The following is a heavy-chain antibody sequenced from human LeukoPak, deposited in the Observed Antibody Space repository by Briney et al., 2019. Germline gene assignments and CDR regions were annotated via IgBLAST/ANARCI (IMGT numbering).Heavy chain of an antibody. CDR3: ARALQDYYYYCMDV. CDR2: INHSGST. Sequence: SETLSLTCAVYGGSFSGYYWSWIRQPPGKGLEWIGEINHSGSTNYNPSLKSRVTISVDTSKNQFSLKLSSVTAADTAVYYCARALQDYYYYCMDVWGKGTTVTVSS. V-gene: IGHV4-34*01. D-gene: IGHD5-24*01. J-gene: IGHJ6*03. CDR1: GGSFSGYY.